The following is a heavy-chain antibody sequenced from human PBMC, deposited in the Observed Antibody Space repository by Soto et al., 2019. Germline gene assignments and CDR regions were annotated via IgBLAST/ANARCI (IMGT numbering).Heavy chain of an antibody. J-gene: IGHJ6*02. CDR3: ARDGKNGFDV. CDR2: TYYRSRWYN. Sequence: QVQLQQSGPGLLKPSQTLSLTCAISGDSVSSNNATWAWIRQSPSRGLEWLGGTYYRSRWYNDYAVSVKSRLTINPDTSKNQFSLQLNSVTPEDTAVSYCARDGKNGFDVWGQGTTVTVSS. CDR1: GDSVSSNNAT. V-gene: IGHV6-1*01. D-gene: IGHD1-26*01.